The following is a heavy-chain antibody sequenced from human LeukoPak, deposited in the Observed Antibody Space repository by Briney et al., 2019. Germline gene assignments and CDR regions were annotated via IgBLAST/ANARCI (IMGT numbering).Heavy chain of an antibody. D-gene: IGHD3/OR15-3a*01. CDR3: ARIGYMIFGDY. V-gene: IGHV1-2*02. CDR1: GYSFTAYH. CDR2: NNPSSGDT. Sequence: ASVKVSCKPAGYSFTAYHLHWVRQAPGTGLEWMGYNNPSSGDTRYAQTFQGRDTMTRDTSISTAYMEIDSLTSDDSAVYFCARIGYMIFGDYWGQGTLVIVSS. J-gene: IGHJ4*02.